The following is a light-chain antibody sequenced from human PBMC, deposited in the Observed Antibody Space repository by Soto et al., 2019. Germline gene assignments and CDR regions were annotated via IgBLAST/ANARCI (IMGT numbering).Light chain of an antibody. CDR3: AAWDVILSDVV. CDR1: NSNIGSNY. J-gene: IGLJ2*01. V-gene: IGLV1-47*01. CDR2: RNT. Sequence: SVVTQPHSASGAPGQRVTISCSGRNSNIGSNYVSWYQQLPGTAPRLLIFRNTQRPSGVPDRCSVSKYGTSGSLAISGLRSEDVADYCCAAWDVILSDVVFGGGTKLTVL.